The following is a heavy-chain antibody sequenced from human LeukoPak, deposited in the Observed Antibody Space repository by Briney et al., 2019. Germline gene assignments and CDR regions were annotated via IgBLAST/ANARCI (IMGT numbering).Heavy chain of an antibody. CDR2: IYTSGSP. V-gene: IGHV4-4*09. D-gene: IGHD3-3*01. Sequence: PSETLSLTCTVSGGSISSYYWSWIRQPPGRGLEWIGYIYTSGSPNYNPSLKSRVTISVDTSKNQFSLKLSSVIAADTAVYYCARSLEGGGYYYMDVWGKGTTVTVSS. CDR3: ARSLEGGGYYYMDV. J-gene: IGHJ6*03. CDR1: GGSISSYY.